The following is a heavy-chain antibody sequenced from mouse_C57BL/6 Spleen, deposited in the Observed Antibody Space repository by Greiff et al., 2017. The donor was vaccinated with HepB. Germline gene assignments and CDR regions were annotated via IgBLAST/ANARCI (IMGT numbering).Heavy chain of an antibody. J-gene: IGHJ2*01. V-gene: IGHV1-80*01. Sequence: QVQLQQSGAELVKPGASVKISCKASGYAFSSYWMNWVKQRPGKGLEWIGQIYPGDGDTNYNGKFKGKATLTADKSSSTAYMQLSSLTSEDSAVYFCARRDYDEYYFDYWGQGTTLTVSS. CDR1: GYAFSSYW. CDR3: ARRDYDEYYFDY. D-gene: IGHD2-4*01. CDR2: IYPGDGDT.